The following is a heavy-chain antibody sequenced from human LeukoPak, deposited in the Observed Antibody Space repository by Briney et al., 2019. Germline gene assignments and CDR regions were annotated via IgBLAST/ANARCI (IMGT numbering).Heavy chain of an antibody. D-gene: IGHD3-22*01. CDR3: ARVWLSLGYYFDY. CDR2: INHSGST. V-gene: IGHV4-34*01. Sequence: PSEALSLTCAVYGGSFSGYYWSWIRQPPAKGLAWIGEINHSGSTNYNPSLKSRVTISVDTYKNQFSLKLSSVTAADTAVYYCARVWLSLGYYFDYWGQGTLVTVSS. J-gene: IGHJ4*02. CDR1: GGSFSGYY.